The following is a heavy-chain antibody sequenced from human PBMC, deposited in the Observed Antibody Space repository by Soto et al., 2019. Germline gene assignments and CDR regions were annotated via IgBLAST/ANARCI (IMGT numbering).Heavy chain of an antibody. J-gene: IGHJ4*02. Sequence: SETLSLTCAVYGGSFSCYYWIWIRQPPGKGLEWIGEINHSGSTNYNPSLKSRVTISVDTSRNQFSLKLSSVTAADTAVYYCARGIYSSSSRGNDYWGQGTLVTVSS. CDR3: ARGIYSSSSRGNDY. CDR2: INHSGST. D-gene: IGHD6-6*01. CDR1: GGSFSCYY. V-gene: IGHV4-34*01.